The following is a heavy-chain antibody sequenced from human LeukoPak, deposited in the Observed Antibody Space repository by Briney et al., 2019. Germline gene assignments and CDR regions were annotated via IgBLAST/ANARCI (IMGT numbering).Heavy chain of an antibody. Sequence: PSETLSLTCTVSGGSISSYYWSWIRQPPGKGLEWIGYIYYSGSTNYNPSLKSRVTISVDTSKNQFSLKLSSVTAADTAVYYCAREKSGTNDPWGQGTLVTVSS. J-gene: IGHJ5*02. CDR3: AREKSGTNDP. CDR2: IYYSGST. CDR1: GGSISSYY. V-gene: IGHV4-59*01. D-gene: IGHD1-7*01.